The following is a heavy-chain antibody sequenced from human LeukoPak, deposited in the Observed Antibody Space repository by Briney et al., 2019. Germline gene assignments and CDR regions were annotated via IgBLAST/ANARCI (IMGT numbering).Heavy chain of an antibody. CDR1: GYTFTGYY. D-gene: IGHD6-19*01. V-gene: IGHV1-2*06. J-gene: IGHJ4*02. CDR2: INPNSGGT. CDR3: ARATGYSSGWYSVVY. Sequence: GASVKVSCKASGYTFTGYYMHWVRQAPGQGLEWMGRINPNSGGTNYAQKFQGRVTMTRDTSISTAYMELSRLRSDDTAVYYCARATGYSSGWYSVVYWGQGTLVTVSS.